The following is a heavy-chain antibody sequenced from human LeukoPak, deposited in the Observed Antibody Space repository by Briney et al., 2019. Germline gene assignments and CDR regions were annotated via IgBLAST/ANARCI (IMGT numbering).Heavy chain of an antibody. J-gene: IGHJ3*02. CDR3: ARGKVGATPDAFDI. D-gene: IGHD1-26*01. V-gene: IGHV3-30*03. Sequence: GGSLRLSCAASGFTFSSYGMHWVRQAPGKGLEWVAVISYDGSNKYYADSVKGRFTISRDNAKNSLYLQMNSLRAEDTAVYYCARGKVGATPDAFDIWGQGTMVTVSS. CDR1: GFTFSSYG. CDR2: ISYDGSNK.